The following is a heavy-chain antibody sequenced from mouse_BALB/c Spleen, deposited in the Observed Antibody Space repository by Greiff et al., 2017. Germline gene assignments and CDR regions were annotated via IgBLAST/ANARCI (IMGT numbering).Heavy chain of an antibody. Sequence: VQLQQPGAELVKPGASVKLSCKASGYTFTSYYMYWVKQRPGQGLEWIGGINPSNGGTNFNEKFKSKATLTVDKSSSTAYMQLSSLTSEDSAVYYCTRAGLRRDAMDYWGQGTSVTVSS. CDR2: INPSNGGT. D-gene: IGHD2-2*01. CDR3: TRAGLRRDAMDY. V-gene: IGHV1S81*02. J-gene: IGHJ4*01. CDR1: GYTFTSYY.